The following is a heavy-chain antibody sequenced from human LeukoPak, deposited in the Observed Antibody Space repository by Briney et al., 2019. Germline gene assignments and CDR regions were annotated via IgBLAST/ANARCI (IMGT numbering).Heavy chain of an antibody. Sequence: ASVKVSCKASGYTFTSYGISWVRQATGQGLEWMGWMNPNSGNTGYAQKFQGRVTMTRNTSISTAYMELSSLRSEDTAVYYCARPFNYDFWPYYYGMDVWGQGTTVTASS. CDR3: ARPFNYDFWPYYYGMDV. CDR2: MNPNSGNT. J-gene: IGHJ6*02. V-gene: IGHV1-8*02. D-gene: IGHD3-3*01. CDR1: GYTFTSYG.